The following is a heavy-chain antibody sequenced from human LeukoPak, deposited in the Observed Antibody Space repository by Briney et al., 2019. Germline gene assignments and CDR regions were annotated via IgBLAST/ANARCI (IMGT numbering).Heavy chain of an antibody. CDR2: ISGSGGST. J-gene: IGHJ4*02. V-gene: IGHV3-23*01. D-gene: IGHD2-15*01. CDR3: AKDICSGGSCHIDY. CDR1: GFTFSSYA. Sequence: GGSLRLSCAASGFTFSSYAMSWVRQAPGKGLEWVSAISGSGGSTYYADSVKGRFTISRDNSKNTLYLQMNSLRAEDTAVYYCAKDICSGGSCHIDYWGQGTLVTVSS.